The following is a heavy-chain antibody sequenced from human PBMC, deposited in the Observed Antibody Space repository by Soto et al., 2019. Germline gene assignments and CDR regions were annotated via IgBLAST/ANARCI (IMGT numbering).Heavy chain of an antibody. J-gene: IGHJ3*02. D-gene: IGHD3-22*01. CDR2: IYYSGST. CDR1: GGSISSSSYY. CDR3: ARHSTDYYDSSGYPNDAFDI. V-gene: IGHV4-39*01. Sequence: SETLSLTCTVSGGSISSSSYYWGWIRQPPGKGLEWIGSIYYSGSTYYNPSLKSRVTISVDTSKNQFSLKLSSVTAADTAVYYCARHSTDYYDSSGYPNDAFDIWG.